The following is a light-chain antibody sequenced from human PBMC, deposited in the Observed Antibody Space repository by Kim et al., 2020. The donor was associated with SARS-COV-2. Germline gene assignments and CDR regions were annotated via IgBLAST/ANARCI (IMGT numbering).Light chain of an antibody. CDR1: ISNIGSHS. CDR3: AARDDTLSGFL. CDR2: RND. J-gene: IGLJ1*01. V-gene: IGLV1-47*01. Sequence: QSVLTQPPSASGTPGQRVTISCSGSISNIGSHSVYWYQQFPGTAPKLLIYRNDQRPSGVPDRFSGSKSGTSASLAISGLRSADEADYYCAARDDTLSGFLFGGGTKDTVL.